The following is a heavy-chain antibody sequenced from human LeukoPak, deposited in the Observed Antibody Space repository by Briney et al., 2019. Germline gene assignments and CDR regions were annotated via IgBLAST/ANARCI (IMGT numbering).Heavy chain of an antibody. CDR3: ARFTMIVVPKAYYYYYMDV. CDR2: INHSGST. V-gene: IGHV4-34*01. D-gene: IGHD3-22*01. Sequence: PSETLSLTCTVSGGSISSYYWSWIRQPPGKGLEWIGEINHSGSTNYNPSLKSRVTISVDTSKNQFSLKLSSVTAADTAVYYCARFTMIVVPKAYYYYYMDVWGKGTTVTVSS. CDR1: GGSISSYY. J-gene: IGHJ6*03.